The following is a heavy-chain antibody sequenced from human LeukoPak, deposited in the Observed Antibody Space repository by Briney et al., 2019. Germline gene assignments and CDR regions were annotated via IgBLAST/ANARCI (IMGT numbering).Heavy chain of an antibody. CDR1: GYTFTGYY. V-gene: IGHV1-2*02. CDR3: ARGDSYASDY. Sequence: ASVKVSCRASGYTFTGYYMHWVRQAPGQGLEWMGWINPNSGGTNYAQKFQGRVTMTRGTSISTAYMELSRLTSDDTAVYYCARGDSYASDYWGQGTLVTVSS. D-gene: IGHD5-18*01. CDR2: INPNSGGT. J-gene: IGHJ4*02.